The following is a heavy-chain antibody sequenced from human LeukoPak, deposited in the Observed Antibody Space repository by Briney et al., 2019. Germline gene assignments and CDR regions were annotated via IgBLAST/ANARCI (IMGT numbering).Heavy chain of an antibody. V-gene: IGHV4-34*01. D-gene: IGHD2-2*01. CDR3: ARHGVVVVPAALGAADYYYYYGMDV. CDR2: INHSGST. J-gene: IGHJ6*02. Sequence: PSETLSLTCAVYGGSFSGYYWSWIRQPPGKGLEWIGEINHSGSTNYNPSLKSRVTISVDTSKNQFSLKLSFVTAADTAVYYCARHGVVVVPAALGAADYYYYYGMDVWGQGTTVTVSS. CDR1: GGSFSGYY.